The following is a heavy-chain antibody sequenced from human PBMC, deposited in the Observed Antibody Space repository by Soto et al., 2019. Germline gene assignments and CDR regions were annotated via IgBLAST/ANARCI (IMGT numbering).Heavy chain of an antibody. Sequence: QLQLQESGPGLVKPSETLSLTCTISGGSVSSSSYYWGWIRQPPGKGLIWIGSIYFNGSTYYNPSLKSRVTMSVDTSKTQFSLKLSSVTAADTAVYYSARHGSSWSAKYYFDYWGQSTLVTVSS. CDR2: IYFNGST. J-gene: IGHJ4*02. V-gene: IGHV4-39*01. D-gene: IGHD6-13*01. CDR1: GGSVSSSSYY. CDR3: ARHGSSWSAKYYFDY.